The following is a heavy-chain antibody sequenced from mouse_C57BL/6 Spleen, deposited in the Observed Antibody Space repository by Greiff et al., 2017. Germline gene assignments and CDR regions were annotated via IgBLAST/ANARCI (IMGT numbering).Heavy chain of an antibody. Sequence: EVKVVESGGDLVKPGGSLKLSCAASGFTFSSYGMSWVRQTPDKRLEWVATISSGGSYTYYPDSVKGRFTISRDNAKNTLYLQMSSLKSEDTAMYCCARHGGYDGYYYFDYWGQGTTLTVSS. J-gene: IGHJ2*01. CDR2: ISSGGSYT. CDR3: ARHGGYDGYYYFDY. D-gene: IGHD2-3*01. CDR1: GFTFSSYG. V-gene: IGHV5-6*01.